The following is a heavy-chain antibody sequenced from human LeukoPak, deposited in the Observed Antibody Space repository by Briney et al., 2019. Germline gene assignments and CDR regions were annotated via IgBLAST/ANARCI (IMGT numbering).Heavy chain of an antibody. V-gene: IGHV1-2*02. CDR3: AKDQNDIWMDYYYGMDV. J-gene: IGHJ6*02. D-gene: IGHD3-3*01. CDR2: INPHSGGT. CDR1: GYTFTDYY. Sequence: GASVKVSCKASGYTFTDYYMHWVRQAPGQGLEWMGWINPHSGGTNYAQKFQGRVTMTRDTSIGTAYMELSRLRSDDTAVYYCAKDQNDIWMDYYYGMDVWGQGTTVTVSS.